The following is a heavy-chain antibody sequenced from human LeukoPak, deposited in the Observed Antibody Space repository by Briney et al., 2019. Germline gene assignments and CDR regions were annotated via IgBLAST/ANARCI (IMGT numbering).Heavy chain of an antibody. D-gene: IGHD6-13*01. CDR3: VRDSRYGSGWFEDGLDF. V-gene: IGHV4-59*02. Sequence: SEILSLTCTVSGDSVRSYYWSWIRQPPGQGLEWLGHINDRGNTNYNPSLQGRVTISIDTSKNQFSLKVNSVTAADTAVYYCVRDSRYGSGWFEDGLDFWGQGTTVTVSS. CDR1: GDSVRSYY. J-gene: IGHJ6*02. CDR2: INDRGNT.